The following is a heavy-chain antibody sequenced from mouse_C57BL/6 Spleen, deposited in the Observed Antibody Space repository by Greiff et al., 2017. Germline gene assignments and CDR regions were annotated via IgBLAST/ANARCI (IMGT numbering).Heavy chain of an antibody. CDR3: AREGPGRRFAY. J-gene: IGHJ3*01. CDR2: IDPSDSYT. CDR1: GYTFTSYW. Sequence: VQLQQPGAELVMPGASVKLSCKASGYTFTSYWMPWVKQRPGQGLEWIGEIDPSDSYTNYNQKFKGKSTLTVDKSASTAYMQLSSLTSEDSAVYYCAREGPGRRFAYWGQGTLVTVSA. D-gene: IGHD4-1*01. V-gene: IGHV1-69*01.